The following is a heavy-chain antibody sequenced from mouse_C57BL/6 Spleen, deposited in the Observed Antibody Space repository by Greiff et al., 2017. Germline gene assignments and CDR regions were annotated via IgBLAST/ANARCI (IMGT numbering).Heavy chain of an antibody. V-gene: IGHV14-1*01. Sequence: EVQLQQSGAELVRPGASVKLSCTASGFNIKDYYMHWVKQRPEQGLEWIGRIDPEDGDTEYAPKFQGKATMTADTSSTTAYLHLSSLTSEDTAVYYCTTMAAQATFDYWGQGTTLTVSS. J-gene: IGHJ2*01. CDR3: TTMAAQATFDY. CDR2: IDPEDGDT. D-gene: IGHD3-2*02. CDR1: GFNIKDYY.